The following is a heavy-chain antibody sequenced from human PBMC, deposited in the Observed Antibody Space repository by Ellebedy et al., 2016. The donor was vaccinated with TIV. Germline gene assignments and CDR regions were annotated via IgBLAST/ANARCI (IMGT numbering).Heavy chain of an antibody. CDR1: GFTFSNYW. J-gene: IGHJ4*02. V-gene: IGHV3-7*03. CDR2: INQDGSAK. CDR3: ARDWRPIDY. Sequence: GESLKISCAASGFTFSNYWMNWVRQAPRKGLEWVAIINQDGSAKYFVDSLSGRFTISRDNAKNSLYLQMNSLRVEDTAVYYCARDWRPIDYWGQGTLVTVSS. D-gene: IGHD1-1*01.